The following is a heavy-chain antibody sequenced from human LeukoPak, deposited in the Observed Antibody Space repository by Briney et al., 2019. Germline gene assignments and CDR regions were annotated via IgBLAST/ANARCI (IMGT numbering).Heavy chain of an antibody. CDR1: GYTFTGYY. V-gene: IGHV1-2*02. Sequence: ASVKVSCKASGYTFTGYYMHLVRQAPGQGLEWMGWINPNTGGTNYAQKFQVRVTMTRYTSISTAYMELSRLTSDDTAIYYCARDLLWFGELPEYYFDYWGQGTLVTVSS. CDR2: INPNTGGT. CDR3: ARDLLWFGELPEYYFDY. J-gene: IGHJ4*02. D-gene: IGHD3-10*01.